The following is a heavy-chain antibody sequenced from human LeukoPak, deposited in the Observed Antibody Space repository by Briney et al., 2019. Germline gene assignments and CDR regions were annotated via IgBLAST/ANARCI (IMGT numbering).Heavy chain of an antibody. V-gene: IGHV3-23*01. J-gene: IGHJ4*01. CDR2: LSGSGITT. CDR1: GFTFSNSA. CDR3: AKGIYSSGWSYFDY. Sequence: GGSLRFSCAASGFTFSNSAMSWVRQAPGKGLEWVSTLSGSGITTYSADSVKGRFTISRDNSKNTLYLQMNSLRAEDTAVYYCAKGIYSSGWSYFDYWGNGTLVTVSS. D-gene: IGHD6-19*01.